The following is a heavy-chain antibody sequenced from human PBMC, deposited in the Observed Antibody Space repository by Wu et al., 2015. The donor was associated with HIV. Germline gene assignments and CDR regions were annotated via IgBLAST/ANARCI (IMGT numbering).Heavy chain of an antibody. Sequence: EVHLVQSGAEVKKPGATVKISCKVSGYTFIDQYMHWVQQAPGKGLEWMGLVDPEDGETIYAEKFQGRVTITADTSTDTAYMELSNLRSDDTAIYYCVGRRSLDYWGQGTLVTVSS. CDR1: GYTFIDQY. V-gene: IGHV1-69-2*01. CDR2: VDPEDGET. CDR3: VGRRSLDY. D-gene: IGHD3-16*02. J-gene: IGHJ4*02.